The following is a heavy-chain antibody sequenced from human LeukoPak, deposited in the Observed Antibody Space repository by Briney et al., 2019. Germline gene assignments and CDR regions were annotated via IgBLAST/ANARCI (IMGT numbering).Heavy chain of an antibody. Sequence: PGGSLRLSCEAPGFNFSTREMNWVRQAPGKGPEWVSYIISSGSTIYYADSVQGRLTTSRDNAKNLLFLQMNSLRPEDTGVYYCARIDRDFYYMDVWGKGTTVTVSS. D-gene: IGHD3-22*01. CDR2: IISSGSTI. CDR1: GFNFSTRE. CDR3: ARIDRDFYYMDV. V-gene: IGHV3-48*03. J-gene: IGHJ6*03.